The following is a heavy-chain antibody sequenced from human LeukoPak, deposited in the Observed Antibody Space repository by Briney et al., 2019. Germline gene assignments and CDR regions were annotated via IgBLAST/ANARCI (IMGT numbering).Heavy chain of an antibody. CDR2: IYPGDSDT. J-gene: IGHJ4*02. Sequence: GESLKISCKGSGYIFTSYWIGWVRQLPGKGLEWMGIIYPGDSDTRYSPSFQGQVTISADKSISTAYLQWSSLKASDTAMYYCARSIAATAPGVDFWGQGTLVTVSS. CDR1: GYIFTSYW. D-gene: IGHD6-13*01. V-gene: IGHV5-51*01. CDR3: ARSIAATAPGVDF.